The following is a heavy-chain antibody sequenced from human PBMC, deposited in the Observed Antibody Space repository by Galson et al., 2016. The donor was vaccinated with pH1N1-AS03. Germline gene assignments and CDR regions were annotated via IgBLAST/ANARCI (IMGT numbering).Heavy chain of an antibody. Sequence: SLRLSCATSGFDFSRSPMHWVRQAPGKGLEWVSVISFESSNKRYADSVEGRLVISRDNSNNMVYLQMNSLRSEDTAVYYCARGRVFADSYYGLDVWGQGTTVIVSS. CDR3: ARGRVFADSYYGLDV. V-gene: IGHV3-30*09. J-gene: IGHJ6*02. CDR2: ISFESSNK. D-gene: IGHD3-10*02. CDR1: GFDFSRSP.